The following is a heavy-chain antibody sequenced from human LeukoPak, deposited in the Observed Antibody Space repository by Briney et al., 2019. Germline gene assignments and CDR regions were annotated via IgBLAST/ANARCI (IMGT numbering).Heavy chain of an antibody. D-gene: IGHD3-10*01. CDR3: VRPINNPYYNDRSGYWYFDL. CDR2: IYPGDSDS. CDR1: GYTFTNYW. J-gene: IGHJ2*01. V-gene: IGHV5-51*01. Sequence: GESLKISCKGSGYTFTNYWIGWVRRMPGKGLEWMGLIYPGDSDSRYSPSFQGQVTISADRSISTAYLQWRSLKASDTAMYYCVRPINNPYYNDRSGYWYFDLWGRGTLVTVSS.